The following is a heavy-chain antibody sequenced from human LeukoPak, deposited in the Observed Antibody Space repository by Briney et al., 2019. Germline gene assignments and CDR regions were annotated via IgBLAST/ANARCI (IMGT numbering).Heavy chain of an antibody. D-gene: IGHD1-7*01. J-gene: IGHJ6*03. CDR3: AREVNYRGSLHMDV. CDR1: GGSFSGYY. V-gene: IGHV4-34*01. CDR2: INHSGGT. Sequence: SETLSLTCAVYGGSFSGYYWSWIRRPPGKGLEWIGEINHSGGTNYNPSLKSRVTISVDKSKNQFSLKLSSVTAADTAVYYCAREVNYRGSLHMDVWGKGTTVTVSS.